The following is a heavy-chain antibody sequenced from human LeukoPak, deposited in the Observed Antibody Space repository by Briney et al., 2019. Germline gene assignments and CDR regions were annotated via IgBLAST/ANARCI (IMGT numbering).Heavy chain of an antibody. CDR1: GFTFSSYG. Sequence: GRSLRLSCAASGFTFSSYGMHWVRQAPGKGLEWVAVISYDGSNKYYADSVKGRFTISRDNSKNTLYLRMNSLRAEDTAVYYCAKDSKSGWYYFDYWGQGTLVTVSS. J-gene: IGHJ4*02. CDR3: AKDSKSGWYYFDY. D-gene: IGHD6-19*01. V-gene: IGHV3-30*18. CDR2: ISYDGSNK.